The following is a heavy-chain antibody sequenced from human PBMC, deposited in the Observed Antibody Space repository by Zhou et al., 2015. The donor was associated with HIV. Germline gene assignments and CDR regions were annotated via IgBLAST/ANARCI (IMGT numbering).Heavy chain of an antibody. CDR3: ARGKTGTEVDY. J-gene: IGHJ4*02. D-gene: IGHD1-7*01. V-gene: IGHV1-69*01. Sequence: QVHLVQSGAELRKPGSSVKVSCKTYGAPFNTFALSWVRQAPGQGLEWMGGIIPIFGTANYAQKFQGRVTITADESTSTAYMELSSLRSEDTAVYYCARGKTGTEVDYWGQGTLVTVSS. CDR2: IIPIFGTA. CDR1: GAPFNTFA.